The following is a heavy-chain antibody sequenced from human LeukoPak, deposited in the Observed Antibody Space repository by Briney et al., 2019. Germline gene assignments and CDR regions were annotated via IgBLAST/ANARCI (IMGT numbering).Heavy chain of an antibody. CDR2: IIPIFGTA. CDR3: ARGSIAAAARFDY. J-gene: IGHJ4*02. Sequence: GSSVKVSCKASGGAFSSYAISWVRQAPGQGLEWMRGIIPIFGTANYAQKFQGRVTITTDESTSTAYMELSSLRSEDTAVYYSARGSIAAAARFDYWGQGTLVTVSS. D-gene: IGHD6-13*01. CDR1: GGAFSSYA. V-gene: IGHV1-69*05.